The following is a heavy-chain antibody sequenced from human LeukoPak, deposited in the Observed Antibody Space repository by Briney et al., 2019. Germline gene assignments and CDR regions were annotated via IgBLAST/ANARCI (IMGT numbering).Heavy chain of an antibody. CDR2: ISYDGSNK. J-gene: IGHJ4*02. Sequence: GGSLRLSCAASGFTFSSYAKHWVRQAPGKGLEWVALISYDGSNKYYADSVKGRFTISRDNAKNSLYLQMNSLRAEDTAVYYCARRGASTGGLDYWGQGTLVTVSS. D-gene: IGHD1-1*01. CDR1: GFTFSSYA. CDR3: ARRGASTGGLDY. V-gene: IGHV3-30*04.